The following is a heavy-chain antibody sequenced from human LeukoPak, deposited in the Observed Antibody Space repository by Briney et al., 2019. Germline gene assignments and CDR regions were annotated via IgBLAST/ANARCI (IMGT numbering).Heavy chain of an antibody. J-gene: IGHJ3*02. CDR3: VISNGVAVAGTWFAFDI. CDR2: ISSSSSYI. D-gene: IGHD6-19*01. V-gene: IGHV3-21*01. Sequence: GGSLRLSCAASGFTVSSNYMSWVRQAPGKGLEWVSSISSSSSYIYYADSAKGRFTISRDNAKNSLYLQMNSLRAEDTAVYYCVISNGVAVAGTWFAFDIWGQGTMVTVSS. CDR1: GFTVSSNY.